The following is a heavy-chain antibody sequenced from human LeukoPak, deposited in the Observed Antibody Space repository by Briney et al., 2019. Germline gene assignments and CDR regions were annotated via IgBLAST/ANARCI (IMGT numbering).Heavy chain of an antibody. CDR3: ARLGYDILTGYLDAFDI. CDR1: GFTFSSYE. Sequence: QPGGSLRLSCAASGFTFSSYEMNWVRQAPGKGLEWVSYISSSGSTIYYADSVKGRFTISRDNAKNSLYLQMNSLRAEDTAVYYCARLGYDILTGYLDAFDIWGQGTMVTVSS. CDR2: ISSSGSTI. J-gene: IGHJ3*02. V-gene: IGHV3-48*03. D-gene: IGHD3-9*01.